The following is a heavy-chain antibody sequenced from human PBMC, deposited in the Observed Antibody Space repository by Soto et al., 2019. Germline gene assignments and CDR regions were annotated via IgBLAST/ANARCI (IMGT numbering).Heavy chain of an antibody. CDR3: ARQRWLQWEGFYFDY. D-gene: IGHD1-26*01. CDR2: IYYSGST. V-gene: IGHV4-59*08. Sequence: SETLSLTCTVSGGSISSYYWSWIRQPPGKGLEWIGYIYYSGSTNYNPSLKSRVTISVDTSKNQFSLKLNSMTAADTAVYYCARQRWLQWEGFYFDYWGQGALVTVSS. CDR1: GGSISSYY. J-gene: IGHJ4*02.